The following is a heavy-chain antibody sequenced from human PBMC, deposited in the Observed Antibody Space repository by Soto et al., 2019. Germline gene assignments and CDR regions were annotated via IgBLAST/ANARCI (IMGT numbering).Heavy chain of an antibody. V-gene: IGHV1-46*01. Sequence: QVQLVQSGAEVKKPGASVKVSCKASGYTFTSYYMHWVRQAPGQGLEWMGIINPSGVTSYAQNFQGRVTMTRETSTSTGYMELSSLRSEDTAVYYCARVYCSGGGCYGIDSWGQGTLVTVSS. CDR1: GYTFTSYY. J-gene: IGHJ4*02. CDR2: INPSGVT. CDR3: ARVYCSGGGCYGIDS. D-gene: IGHD2-15*01.